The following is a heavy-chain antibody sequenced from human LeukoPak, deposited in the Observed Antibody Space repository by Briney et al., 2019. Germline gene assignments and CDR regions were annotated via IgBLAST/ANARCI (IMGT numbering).Heavy chain of an antibody. CDR3: ARSPRKVVVPAAIHY. D-gene: IGHD2-2*02. CDR2: ISYDGSNK. V-gene: IGHV3-30-3*01. CDR1: GFTFSSYA. Sequence: GGSLRLSCAASGFTFSSYAMHWVRQAPGKGLEWVAVISYDGSNKYYADSVKGRFTISRDNSKNTLYLQMNSLRAEDTAVYYCARSPRKVVVPAAIHYWGQGTLVTVSS. J-gene: IGHJ4*02.